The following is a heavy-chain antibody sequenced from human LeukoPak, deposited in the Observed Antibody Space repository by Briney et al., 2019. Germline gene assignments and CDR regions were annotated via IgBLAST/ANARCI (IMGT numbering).Heavy chain of an antibody. CDR3: ARDGPGGVIDY. J-gene: IGHJ4*02. CDR2: IIPIFGTA. Sequence: SVKVSCKASGGTFSSYAISWVRQAPGQGLEWMGGIIPIFGTANYAQKFQGRVTITTDESTSTAYMELSSLRSEDTAVYYCARDGPGGVIDYWAREPWSPSPQ. D-gene: IGHD3-10*01. V-gene: IGHV1-69*05. CDR1: GGTFSSYA.